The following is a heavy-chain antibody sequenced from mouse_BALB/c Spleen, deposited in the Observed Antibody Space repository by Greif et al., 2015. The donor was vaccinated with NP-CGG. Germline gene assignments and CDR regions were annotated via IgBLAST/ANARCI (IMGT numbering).Heavy chain of an antibody. V-gene: IGHV5-6-4*01. Sequence: EVQLVESGGGLVKPGGSLKLSCAASGFTFSSYTMSWVRQTPEKRLEWVATISSGGSYTYYPDSVKGRFTISRDNAKNTLYLQMSSLKSEDTAMYYCTRGGGSYAMDYWGQGTSVTVSS. CDR1: GFTFSSYT. CDR3: TRGGGSYAMDY. J-gene: IGHJ4*01. CDR2: ISSGGSYT.